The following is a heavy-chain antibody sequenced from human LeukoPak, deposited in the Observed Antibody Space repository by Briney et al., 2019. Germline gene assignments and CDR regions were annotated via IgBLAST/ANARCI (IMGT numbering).Heavy chain of an antibody. CDR3: ARDAGDVGARAFDY. Sequence: GRSLRLSCAASGLTFSSYGMHWVRQAPGKGLEWVAVIWYDGSQKYYADSVKGRFTISRDNSENTLFLQMSSLRVEDTAVYYCARDAGDVGARAFDYWSQGTLVTVSS. J-gene: IGHJ4*02. V-gene: IGHV3-33*01. CDR2: IWYDGSQK. D-gene: IGHD1-26*01. CDR1: GLTFSSYG.